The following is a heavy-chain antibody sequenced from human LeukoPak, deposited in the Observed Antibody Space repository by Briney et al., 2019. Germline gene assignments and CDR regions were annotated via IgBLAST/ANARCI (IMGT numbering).Heavy chain of an antibody. CDR2: ISSSSSYM. CDR3: ARGRGYCSSTSCQNWFDP. V-gene: IGHV3-21*01. CDR1: GFPFSSYS. Sequence: PGGSLSLSCAASGFPFSSYSMNWVRQAPGKGLEWVSSISSSSSYMYYSDSVKGRFTISRDNAKNSLYLQMSSLRAEDTAVYYCARGRGYCSSTSCQNWFDPWGQGALVTVSS. D-gene: IGHD2-2*01. J-gene: IGHJ5*02.